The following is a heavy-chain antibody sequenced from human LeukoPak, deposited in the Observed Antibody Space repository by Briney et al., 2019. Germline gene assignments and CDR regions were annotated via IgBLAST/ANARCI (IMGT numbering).Heavy chain of an antibody. D-gene: IGHD1-14*01. V-gene: IGHV3-7*01. J-gene: IGHJ4*02. CDR1: GFTFSSYW. CDR2: IKQDGSEK. CDR3: ARVGPETAFDY. Sequence: GGSLRLSCAASGFTFSSYWMSWVRQAPGKGLEWVANIKQDGSEKYYVDSVKGRFTISRDNSKNTLYLQMASLRGEDMAVYYCARVGPETAFDYWGQGTLVTVSS.